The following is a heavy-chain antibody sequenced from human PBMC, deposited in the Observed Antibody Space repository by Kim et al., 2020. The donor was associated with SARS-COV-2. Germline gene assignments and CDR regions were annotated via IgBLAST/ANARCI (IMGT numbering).Heavy chain of an antibody. D-gene: IGHD3-22*01. CDR1: GFTFSGYW. J-gene: IGHJ4*02. V-gene: IGHV3-7*01. CDR3: ARTRGSGYPDYFDY. CDR2: IKQDGSET. Sequence: GGSLGLSCAASGFTFSGYWMSWVRQAPGKGLEWVANIKQDGSETYYVDSVKGRFSISRDNAKNSLYLQMYSLRAEDTAVYYCARTRGSGYPDYFDYWVQGTLVTVSS.